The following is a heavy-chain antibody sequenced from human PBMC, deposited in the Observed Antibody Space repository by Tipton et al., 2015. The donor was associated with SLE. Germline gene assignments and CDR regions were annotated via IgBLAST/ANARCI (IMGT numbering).Heavy chain of an antibody. CDR1: GYSFTSYW. V-gene: IGHV5-51*03. D-gene: IGHD5-18*01. CDR2: IFPGDTDT. J-gene: IGHJ3*02. Sequence: QLVQSGAEVKKPGESLKISCKGSGYSFTSYWIGWVRQMPGKGLEWMGIIFPGDTDTRYSPSFQGQVTISADKSISTAYLQWSSLKASDTAMYYCARRARYSYGNDAFDIWGQGTMVTVSS. CDR3: ARRARYSYGNDAFDI.